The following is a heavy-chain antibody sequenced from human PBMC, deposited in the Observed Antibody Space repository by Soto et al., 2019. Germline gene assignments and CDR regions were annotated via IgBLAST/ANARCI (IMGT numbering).Heavy chain of an antibody. J-gene: IGHJ4*02. D-gene: IGHD1-1*01. V-gene: IGHV4-39*01. Sequence: QLQLQESGPGLVKPSETLSLTCTVSGGSISSSPYYWGWIRQPPGKGLGWIGNIYYNGNTFYNPSLKSRVTISVDTSKNPCSLKLSSVTAADTAVYYCARHGPLSNNWNQLDYWGQGTLVTVSS. CDR1: GGSISSSPYY. CDR2: IYYNGNT. CDR3: ARHGPLSNNWNQLDY.